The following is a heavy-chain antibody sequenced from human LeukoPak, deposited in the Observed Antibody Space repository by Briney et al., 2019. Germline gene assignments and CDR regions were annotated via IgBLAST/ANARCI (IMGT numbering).Heavy chain of an antibody. V-gene: IGHV4-31*03. Sequence: SETLSLTCTVSGGSVNGCGYYWTWVRQHPGKGLEWLGCIHNSGITYYSPSLKGRITILIHTSNNHFSLRLTSLTAADTAVYYCARADYDTLTAYPPDYWGQGTLVTVSS. CDR2: IHNSGIT. D-gene: IGHD3-9*01. CDR3: ARADYDTLTAYPPDY. CDR1: GGSVNGCGYY. J-gene: IGHJ4*02.